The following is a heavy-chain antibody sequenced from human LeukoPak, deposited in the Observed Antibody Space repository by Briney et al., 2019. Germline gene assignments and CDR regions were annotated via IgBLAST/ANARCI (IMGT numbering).Heavy chain of an antibody. V-gene: IGHV3-7*01. CDR1: GFTFSTHW. CDR3: ARNWEIDY. Sequence: PGGTLRLSCAASGFTFSTHWMSWARQAPGKGRDWVASIKIDGSQKFHVDSVKGRFTISRDNANNSVYLQMNSLRAEDTAVYYCARNWEIDYWGQGTLVTVSS. D-gene: IGHD7-27*01. CDR2: IKIDGSQK. J-gene: IGHJ4*02.